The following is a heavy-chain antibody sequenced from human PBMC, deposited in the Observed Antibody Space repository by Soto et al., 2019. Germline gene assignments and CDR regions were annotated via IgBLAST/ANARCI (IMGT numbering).Heavy chain of an antibody. Sequence: EEQLVESGGDLVQPGGSLRLSCAASGFTVSNNYMSWVRQAPGKGLEWVSLIYSGGSTYYADSVKGRFTISSDSSKNTLDLQMNSLGAEDTGMYSCAAYSDKGYWGQGTLVTVAS. D-gene: IGHD1-26*01. J-gene: IGHJ4*02. CDR3: AAYSDKGY. V-gene: IGHV3-66*01. CDR1: GFTVSNNY. CDR2: IYSGGST.